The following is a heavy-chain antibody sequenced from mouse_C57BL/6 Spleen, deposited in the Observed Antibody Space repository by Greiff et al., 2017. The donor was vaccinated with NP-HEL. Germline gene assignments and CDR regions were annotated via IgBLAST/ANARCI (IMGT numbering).Heavy chain of an antibody. D-gene: IGHD1-1*01. J-gene: IGHJ1*03. CDR1: GYSFTGYY. V-gene: IGHV1-42*01. Sequence: EVQLQQSGPELVKPGASVKISCKASGYSFTGYYMNWVKQSPEKSLEWIGEINPSTGGTTYNQTFKAQVTLTVDKSSSTAYMQLKRRTSEDSADYDGERGRGSSGYYDGWGTGTTVTV. CDR2: INPSTGGT. CDR3: ERGRGSSGYYDG.